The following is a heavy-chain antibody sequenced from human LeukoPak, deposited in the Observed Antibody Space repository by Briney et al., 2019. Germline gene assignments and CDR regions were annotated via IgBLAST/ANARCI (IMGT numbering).Heavy chain of an antibody. J-gene: IGHJ4*02. CDR3: ARVPPGMITFGGVTVRGYYFDY. V-gene: IGHV4-39*07. D-gene: IGHD3-16*02. CDR2: IYYSGST. Sequence: SETLSLTCTVSGGSISSSSYYWGWIRQPPGKGLEWIGSIYYSGSTYYNPSLKSRVTISVDTSKNQFSLKLSSVTAADTAVYYCARVPPGMITFGGVTVRGYYFDYWGQGTLVTVSS. CDR1: GGSISSSSYY.